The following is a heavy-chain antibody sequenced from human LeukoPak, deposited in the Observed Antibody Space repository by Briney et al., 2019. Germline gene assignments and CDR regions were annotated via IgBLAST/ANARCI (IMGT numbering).Heavy chain of an antibody. D-gene: IGHD2-2*01. V-gene: IGHV4-39*01. CDR3: ARHGSRSSTSCYGNIDY. Sequence: SETLSLTRTVSGGSISSSSYYWGWIRQPPGKGLEWIGSIYYSGSTYYNPSLKSQVTISVDTSKNQFSLKLSSVTAADTAVYYCARHGSRSSTSCYGNIDYWGQGTLVTVSS. J-gene: IGHJ4*02. CDR1: GGSISSSSYY. CDR2: IYYSGST.